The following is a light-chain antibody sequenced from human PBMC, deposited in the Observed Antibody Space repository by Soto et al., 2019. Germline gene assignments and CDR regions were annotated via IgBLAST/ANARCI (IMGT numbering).Light chain of an antibody. CDR2: EVS. J-gene: IGLJ3*02. CDR1: SNDVGAYNS. CDR3: SSFTSGSTVV. Sequence: QSALTQPASVSGSPGQSITISCTGTSNDVGAYNSVSWYQQHPGKAPKFMIYEVSNRPSGISKRFSGSKSGNTASLTISGLKPEDEADYYCSSFTSGSTVVFGGGTQLTVL. V-gene: IGLV2-14*01.